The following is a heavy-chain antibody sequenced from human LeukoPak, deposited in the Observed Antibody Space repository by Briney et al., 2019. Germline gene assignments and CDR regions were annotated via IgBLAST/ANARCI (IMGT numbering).Heavy chain of an antibody. Sequence: ASVKVSCKASGYTFTGYYVHWVRQAPGQWLEWMGWINCNSGGTKYSQNFQGRVTMTRDTSISTVYMELSSLRSDDTAVYFCARDLITIATPYFDYWGQGTLVTVSS. CDR1: GYTFTGYY. CDR2: INCNSGGT. D-gene: IGHD2-21*01. V-gene: IGHV1-2*02. CDR3: ARDLITIATPYFDY. J-gene: IGHJ4*02.